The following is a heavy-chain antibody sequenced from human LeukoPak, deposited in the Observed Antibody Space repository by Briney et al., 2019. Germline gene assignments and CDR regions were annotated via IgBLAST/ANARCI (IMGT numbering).Heavy chain of an antibody. CDR3: ASGYSSSWLLDY. V-gene: IGHV4-39*07. J-gene: IGHJ4*02. D-gene: IGHD6-13*01. CDR2: IYYSGST. Sequence: PSGTLSLTCAVSGGSISSSSYYWGWIRQPPGKGLEWIGSIYYSGSTNYNPSLKSRVTISVDTSKNQFSLKLSSVTAADTAVYYCASGYSSSWLLDYWGQGTLVTVSS. CDR1: GGSISSSSYY.